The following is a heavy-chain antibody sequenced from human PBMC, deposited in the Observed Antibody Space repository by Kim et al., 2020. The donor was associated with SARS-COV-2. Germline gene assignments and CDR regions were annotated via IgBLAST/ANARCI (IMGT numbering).Heavy chain of an antibody. J-gene: IGHJ4*02. Sequence: YLKSRVTISVETSKNQFSLKLSSVTAADTAVYYCARGRGEKWLQSFDFWGRGTLVTVSS. D-gene: IGHD5-12*01. V-gene: IGHV4-34*01. CDR3: ARGRGEKWLQSFDF.